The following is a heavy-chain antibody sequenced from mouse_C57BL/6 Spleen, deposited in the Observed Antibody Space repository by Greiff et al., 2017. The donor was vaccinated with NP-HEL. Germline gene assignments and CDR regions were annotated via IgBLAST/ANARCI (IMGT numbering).Heavy chain of an antibody. Sequence: QVQLQQPGAELVRPGTSVKLSCKASGYTFTSYWMHWVKQRPGQGLEWIGVIDPSDSYTNYNQKFKGKATLTVDTSSSTAYMQLSSLTSEDSAVYYCARRGTRYYFDYWGQGTTLTVSS. J-gene: IGHJ2*01. CDR2: IDPSDSYT. D-gene: IGHD3-3*01. CDR1: GYTFTSYW. V-gene: IGHV1-59*01. CDR3: ARRGTRYYFDY.